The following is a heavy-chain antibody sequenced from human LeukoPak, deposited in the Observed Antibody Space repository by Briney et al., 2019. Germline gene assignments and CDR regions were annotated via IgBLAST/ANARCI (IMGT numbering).Heavy chain of an antibody. CDR2: IYTSGST. CDR1: GGSISSGSYY. Sequence: SETLSLTCTVSGGSISSGSYYWSWIRQPAGKGLEWIGRIYTSGSTNYNPSLKSRVTISVDTSKNQFSLKLSSVTAADTAVYYCARESWVGATVYWGQGTLVTVSS. D-gene: IGHD1-26*01. CDR3: ARESWVGATVY. V-gene: IGHV4-61*02. J-gene: IGHJ4*02.